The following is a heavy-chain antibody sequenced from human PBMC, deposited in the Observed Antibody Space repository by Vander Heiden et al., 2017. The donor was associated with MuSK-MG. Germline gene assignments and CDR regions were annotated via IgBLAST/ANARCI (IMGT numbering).Heavy chain of an antibody. D-gene: IGHD6-6*01. CDR3: VRSSSVDAFDY. V-gene: IGHV3-7*01. Sequence: EVRLVESGGGLVQPGGSLRLSCAASGFTFSSYWMSWVRQAPGKGLEWVANIKQDGSEKDEGDSVKGRFTISRDNAKNSLYLKMNSLRAEDTAVYYCVRSSSVDAFDYWGQGNLVTVSS. J-gene: IGHJ4*02. CDR1: GFTFSSYW. CDR2: IKQDGSEK.